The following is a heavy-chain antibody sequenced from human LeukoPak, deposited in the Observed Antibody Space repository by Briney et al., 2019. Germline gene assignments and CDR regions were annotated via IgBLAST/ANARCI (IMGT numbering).Heavy chain of an antibody. CDR3: TTGFYFIDV. Sequence: GGSLRLSCAASGFTVSSNYMSWVRQAPGKGLEWVGRIKTEIDGGTADYAAPVKGEFTISRDDSKNTLYLQINSLKTEDTAVYYCTTGFYFIDVWGKGTTVTVSS. V-gene: IGHV3-15*01. CDR1: GFTVSSNY. CDR2: IKTEIDGGTA. J-gene: IGHJ6*03.